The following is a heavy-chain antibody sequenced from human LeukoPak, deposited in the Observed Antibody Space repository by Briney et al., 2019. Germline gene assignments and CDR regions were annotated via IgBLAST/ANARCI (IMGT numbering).Heavy chain of an antibody. CDR2: ISYDGSNK. CDR3: AKDRWGYYGSGPPLLDY. V-gene: IGHV3-30*18. CDR1: GFTFSSYG. Sequence: QSGRSLRLSCAASGFTFSSYGMPWVRQAPGKGLEWVAVISYDGSNKYYADSVKGRFTISRDNSKNTLYLQMNSLRAEDTAVYYCAKDRWGYYGSGPPLLDYWDQGTLVTVSS. J-gene: IGHJ4*02. D-gene: IGHD3-10*01.